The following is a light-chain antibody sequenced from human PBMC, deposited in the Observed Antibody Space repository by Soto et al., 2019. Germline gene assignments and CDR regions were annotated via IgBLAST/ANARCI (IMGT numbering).Light chain of an antibody. V-gene: IGKV3-11*01. J-gene: IGKJ1*01. Sequence: EIVLTQSPATLSLSSGERATLSCRASQSVSSYLAWYKQKPGQAPRLLIYDASNRATGIPARFSGSGSGTNFTLTFICLEFEDFAVYYCQQRSNWPPWTFGQGTKV. CDR3: QQRSNWPPWT. CDR1: QSVSSY. CDR2: DAS.